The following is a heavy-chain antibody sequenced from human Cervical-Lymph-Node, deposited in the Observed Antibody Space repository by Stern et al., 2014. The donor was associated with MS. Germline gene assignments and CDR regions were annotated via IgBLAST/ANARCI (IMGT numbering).Heavy chain of an antibody. CDR2: IKQDGSET. CDR3: ARDSDHANWREFYFDY. Sequence: EVQLVESGGGLVQPGGSLRLSCAVSGFTFNDHWMSWVRQAPGKGLEWVATIKQDGSETFYVDSVKGRFTSSRDNAKNSLYLQLNSLRVEDTAIYYCARDSDHANWREFYFDYWGQGTLVTVSS. D-gene: IGHD1-1*01. V-gene: IGHV3-7*01. J-gene: IGHJ4*02. CDR1: GFTFNDHW.